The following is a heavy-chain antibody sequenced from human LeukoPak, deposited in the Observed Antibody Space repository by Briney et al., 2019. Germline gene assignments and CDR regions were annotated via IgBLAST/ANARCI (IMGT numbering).Heavy chain of an antibody. CDR3: VREAGYCASVCLKSNWFDP. Sequence: GGSLRLSCAASGFPFSNHAMSGVRQPPGKGLEWVSAISNGNTYYAYSVRGRFTISRDDYKTMVYLQMHSLRDEDTDLYYCVREAGYCASVCLKSNWFDPWGQGTLVTVSS. CDR2: ISNGNT. D-gene: IGHD2-21*02. J-gene: IGHJ5*02. CDR1: GFPFSNHA. V-gene: IGHV3-23*01.